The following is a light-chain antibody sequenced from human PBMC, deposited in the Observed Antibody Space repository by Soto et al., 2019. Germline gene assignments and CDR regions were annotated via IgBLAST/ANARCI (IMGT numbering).Light chain of an antibody. CDR3: QERSTWQIT. J-gene: IGKJ5*01. Sequence: EIVLTQSPATLSLSPGERATLSCRASQSVSSYLAWYQQKPGQAPRLLIYDASNRATGIPARFSGSGSGTDFTLTISRLETEAFAVYYCQERSTWQITFGQGTRLEIK. CDR2: DAS. CDR1: QSVSSY. V-gene: IGKV3-11*01.